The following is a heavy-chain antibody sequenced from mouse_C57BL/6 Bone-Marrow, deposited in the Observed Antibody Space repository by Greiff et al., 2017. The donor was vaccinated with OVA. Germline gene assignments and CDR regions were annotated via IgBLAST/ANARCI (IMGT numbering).Heavy chain of an antibody. CDR3: ARGWALMNVDV. D-gene: IGHD2-3*01. Sequence: DVMLVESEGGLVQPGSSMKLSCTASGFTFSDYYMAWVRQVPEKGLEWVANINYDGSSTYYLDSLKSRFIISRDNAKNILYLQMSSLKSEDTATYYCARGWALMNVDVWGTGTTVTVSS. CDR1: GFTFSDYY. V-gene: IGHV5-16*01. CDR2: INYDGSST. J-gene: IGHJ1*03.